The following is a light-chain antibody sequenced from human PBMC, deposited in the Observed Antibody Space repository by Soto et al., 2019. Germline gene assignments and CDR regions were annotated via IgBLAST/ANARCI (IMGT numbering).Light chain of an antibody. CDR1: QSISTW. CDR2: KAS. CDR3: QQYSSYWT. V-gene: IGKV1-5*03. J-gene: IGKJ1*01. Sequence: DIQMTQSPSTLPASVGDRVTITCRASQSISTWLAWYQQKPAKAPNLLIYKASYLASGVPSRFSGGGSGTEFTLTISSLQPDDFATYYCQQYSSYWTFGQGTKVEIK.